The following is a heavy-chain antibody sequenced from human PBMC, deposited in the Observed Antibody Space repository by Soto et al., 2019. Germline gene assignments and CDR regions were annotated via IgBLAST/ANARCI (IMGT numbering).Heavy chain of an antibody. Sequence: SLTCTVSGGSISSSSYYWGWIRQPPGKGLEWIGSIYYSGSTYYNPSLKSRVTISVDTSKNQFSLKLSSVTAADTAVYYCASTCSSTSCYGKVGAFDIWGQGTMVTVSS. J-gene: IGHJ3*02. D-gene: IGHD2-2*01. CDR2: IYYSGST. CDR3: ASTCSSTSCYGKVGAFDI. V-gene: IGHV4-39*01. CDR1: GGSISSSSYY.